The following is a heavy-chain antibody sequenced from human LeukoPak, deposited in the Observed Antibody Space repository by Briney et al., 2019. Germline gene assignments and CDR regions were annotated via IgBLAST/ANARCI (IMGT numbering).Heavy chain of an antibody. CDR3: ARELNGMGGSVY. V-gene: IGHV4-59*01. J-gene: IGHJ4*02. Sequence: SETLSLTCTVSGDSISRYYWSWIRQPPGKGLEWIGYIYYTGTTNYNPSLKSRVTITVDTSKSQFSLRLSSVTAADTAVYYCARELNGMGGSVYWGQGTLVTVSS. CDR1: GDSISRYY. CDR2: IYYTGTT. D-gene: IGHD2-15*01.